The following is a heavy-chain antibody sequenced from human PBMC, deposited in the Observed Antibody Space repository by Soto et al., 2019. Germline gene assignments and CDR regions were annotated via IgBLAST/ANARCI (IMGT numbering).Heavy chain of an antibody. D-gene: IGHD4-17*01. CDR3: ARGGAYGDYVLNANAFDI. Sequence: QVQLVQSGAEVKKPGASVKVSCKASGYTFTSYDINWVRQATGQGLEWMGWMNPNSGNTGYAQKFQGRVNMTRNTSISTAYMELSSLRSEDTAVYYCARGGAYGDYVLNANAFDIWGQGTMVTVSS. J-gene: IGHJ3*02. V-gene: IGHV1-8*01. CDR2: MNPNSGNT. CDR1: GYTFTSYD.